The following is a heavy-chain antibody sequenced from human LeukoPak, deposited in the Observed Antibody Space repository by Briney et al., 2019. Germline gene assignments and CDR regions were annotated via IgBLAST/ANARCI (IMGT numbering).Heavy chain of an antibody. CDR2: LSGSGAST. V-gene: IGHV3-23*01. CDR1: GFTFSSYA. D-gene: IGHD6-13*01. J-gene: IGHJ4*02. Sequence: GGSLRLSCEASGFTFSSYAMSWVRQAPGRGLDWVSGLSGSGASTYYADSVRGRFTISRDNSKNTLYLQMNSLRAEDTAVYYCAKDLAAVKYYFDYWGQGTLVTVSS. CDR3: AKDLAAVKYYFDY.